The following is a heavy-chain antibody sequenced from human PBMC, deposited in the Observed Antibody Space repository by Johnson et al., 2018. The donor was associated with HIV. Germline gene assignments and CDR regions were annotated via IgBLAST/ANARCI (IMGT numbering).Heavy chain of an antibody. J-gene: IGHJ3*02. V-gene: IGHV3-30-3*01. CDR3: VRRFFDSSAFDI. CDR2: ISYDGSNK. Sequence: QVQLVESGGGVVQPGRSLRLSCVVSGFTYSSYAMHWVRQAPGKWLEWVAVISYDGSNKYYADSVKGRFTISRDNSKNTLFLQMNSLRAEDTAVYYCVRRFFDSSAFDIWGQGTMVTVSS. D-gene: IGHD3-22*01. CDR1: GFTYSSYA.